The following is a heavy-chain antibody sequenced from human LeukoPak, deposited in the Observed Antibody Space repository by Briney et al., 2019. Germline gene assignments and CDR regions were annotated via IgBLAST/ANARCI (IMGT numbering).Heavy chain of an antibody. Sequence: PSETLSLTCTVSGGSISSYYWSWIRQPAGKGLEWIGRIYTSGSTNYNPSLKSRVTMSVDTSKNQFSLKLSSVTAADTAVYYCARVGGAYSSSSTSAFDIWGQGTMVTVSS. V-gene: IGHV4-4*07. CDR2: IYTSGST. J-gene: IGHJ3*02. D-gene: IGHD6-6*01. CDR3: ARVGGAYSSSSTSAFDI. CDR1: GGSISSYY.